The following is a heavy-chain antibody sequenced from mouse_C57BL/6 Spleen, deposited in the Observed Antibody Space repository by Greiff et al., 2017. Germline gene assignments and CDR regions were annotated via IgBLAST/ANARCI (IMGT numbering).Heavy chain of an antibody. D-gene: IGHD1-1*01. V-gene: IGHV5-17*01. CDR1: GFTFSDYG. CDR2: ISSGSSTI. J-gene: IGHJ4*01. Sequence: EVKVVESGGGLVKPGGSLKLSCAASGFTFSDYGMHWVRQAPEKGLEWVAYISSGSSTIYYADTVKGRFTISRDNAKNTLFLQMTSVRSEDTAMYYWARRGITHAMDYWGQGTSVTVSS. CDR3: ARRGITHAMDY.